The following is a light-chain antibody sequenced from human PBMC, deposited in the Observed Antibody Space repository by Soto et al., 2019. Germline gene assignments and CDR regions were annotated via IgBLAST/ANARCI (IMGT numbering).Light chain of an antibody. J-gene: IGKJ3*01. Sequence: EIVLTQSPATLSLSPGERATLSCRASQSVSSYLAWYQQKPGQAPRLLIYDASNRATGSPARFSGSGSGTDFTLTISSLETEDCAVYYCEQRRNWPLFTFGPGTKVYIK. CDR1: QSVSSY. CDR2: DAS. V-gene: IGKV3-11*01. CDR3: EQRRNWPLFT.